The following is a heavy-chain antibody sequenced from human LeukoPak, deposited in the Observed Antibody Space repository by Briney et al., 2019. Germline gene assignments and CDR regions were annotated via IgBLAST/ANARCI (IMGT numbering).Heavy chain of an antibody. J-gene: IGHJ3*02. CDR1: KFIFSEYA. D-gene: IGHD3-22*01. V-gene: IGHV3-23*01. CDR2: IGASGSST. CDR3: AKSPYYDSSGDAFEI. Sequence: PGGSLRLSCAASKFIFSEYAMDWVRQAPGKGLEWVASIGASGSSTYYAASVEGRFTISRDNSKETVYLQMDSLRADDTAVYFCAKSPYYDSSGDAFEIWGQGALVTVSS.